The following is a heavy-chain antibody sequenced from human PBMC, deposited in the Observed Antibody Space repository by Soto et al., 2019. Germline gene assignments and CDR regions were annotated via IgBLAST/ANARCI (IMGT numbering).Heavy chain of an antibody. CDR1: GFSLSTSGVG. CDR2: IYWDDDK. V-gene: IGHV2-5*02. J-gene: IGHJ4*02. D-gene: IGHD3-10*01. Sequence: QITLKESGPTLVKPTQTLTLTCTFSGFSLSTSGVGVGWIRQPPGKALEWLALIYWDDDKRYSPSLRSRLTRSNDTSKNQVVLTTTILDPVDTATYFCAHHPYYGPWPYSFDYWGQGTLVTVSS. CDR3: AHHPYYGPWPYSFDY.